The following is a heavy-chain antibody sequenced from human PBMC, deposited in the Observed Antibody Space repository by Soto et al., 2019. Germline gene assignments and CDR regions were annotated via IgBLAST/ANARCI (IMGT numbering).Heavy chain of an antibody. J-gene: IGHJ4*02. Sequence: GGSLRLSCAASGFTVSSNYMSWVRQAPGKGLEWVSVICSGGSTYYADSVKGRFTISRDNSKNTLYLQMNSLRAEDTAVYYCARDEDGDYGDWGQGTLVTVSS. CDR2: ICSGGST. CDR3: ARDEDGDYGD. CDR1: GFTVSSNY. V-gene: IGHV3-66*01. D-gene: IGHD4-17*01.